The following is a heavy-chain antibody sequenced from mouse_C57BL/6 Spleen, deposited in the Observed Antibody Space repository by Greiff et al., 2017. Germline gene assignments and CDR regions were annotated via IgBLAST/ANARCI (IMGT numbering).Heavy chain of an antibody. CDR3: AKRLGTVVADYYSMGY. V-gene: IGHV1-39*01. D-gene: IGHD1-1*01. Sequence: VQLKQSGPELVKPGASVKISCKASGYSFTDYNMNWVKQSNGKSLAWIGVINPNYGTTRYNQKIKGKTTLTVDQSSSTTYMQLNSLTSDDSAVYYCAKRLGTVVADYYSMGYWGQVTSVTVSS. CDR1: GYSFTDYN. J-gene: IGHJ4*01. CDR2: INPNYGTT.